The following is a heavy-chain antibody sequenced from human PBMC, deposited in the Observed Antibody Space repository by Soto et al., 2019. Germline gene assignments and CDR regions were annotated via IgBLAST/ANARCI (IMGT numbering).Heavy chain of an antibody. V-gene: IGHV1-69*01. Sequence: QVQVVQSGAEVKKPGSSVKVSCKASGGTFSSYAISWVRQAPGQGLEWMGGIIPIFGTANYAQKFQGRVTITADESTSTAYMELSSLRSEDTAVYYCARDQGRYCTNGVCYTLDYWGQGTLVTVSS. CDR2: IIPIFGTA. CDR1: GGTFSSYA. D-gene: IGHD2-8*01. J-gene: IGHJ4*02. CDR3: ARDQGRYCTNGVCYTLDY.